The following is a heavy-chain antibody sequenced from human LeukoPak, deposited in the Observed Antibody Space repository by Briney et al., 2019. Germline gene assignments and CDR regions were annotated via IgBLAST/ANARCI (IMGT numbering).Heavy chain of an antibody. CDR1: GFTFSSYA. V-gene: IGHV3-23*01. CDR3: AKDQPASIAANYFDY. D-gene: IGHD6-6*01. CDR2: ISGSGGST. Sequence: PGGSLRLSCAASGFTFSSYAMSWVRPAPGKGLEWVSAISGSGGSTYYADSVKGRFTISRDNSKNTLYLQMNSLRAEDTAVYYCAKDQPASIAANYFDYWGQGTLVTVSS. J-gene: IGHJ4*02.